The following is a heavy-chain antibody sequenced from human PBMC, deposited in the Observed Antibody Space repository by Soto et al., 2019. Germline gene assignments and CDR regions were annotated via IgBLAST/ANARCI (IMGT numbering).Heavy chain of an antibody. Sequence: PGGSLRLSCAASGFTFSNFAVHWVRQAPGKGLEWVAVIWYDGSNKYYADSVKGRFTISRDNSKNTLYLQMNSLRAEDTAVYYCARPRTYYDFWSGYPIPDYYGMDVWGQGTTVTVSS. J-gene: IGHJ6*02. CDR3: ARPRTYYDFWSGYPIPDYYGMDV. D-gene: IGHD3-3*01. CDR2: IWYDGSNK. CDR1: GFTFSNFA. V-gene: IGHV3-33*08.